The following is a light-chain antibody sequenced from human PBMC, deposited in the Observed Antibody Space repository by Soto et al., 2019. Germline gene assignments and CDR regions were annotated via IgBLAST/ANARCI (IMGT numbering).Light chain of an antibody. V-gene: IGKV1-33*01. CDR1: QDIARF. Sequence: DIQMTQSPSSLSASVGDRVILTCQASQDIARFLNWYQQKPGKAPKLLIYAASNLETGVPSRFSGSGSGTHFTLTISSLQPEDFATYFCQQYDDLPLTFGGGTKVEIK. CDR3: QQYDDLPLT. J-gene: IGKJ4*01. CDR2: AAS.